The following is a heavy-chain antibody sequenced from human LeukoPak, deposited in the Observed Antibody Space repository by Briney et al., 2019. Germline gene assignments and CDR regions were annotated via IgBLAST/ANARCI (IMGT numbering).Heavy chain of an antibody. V-gene: IGHV3-21*01. CDR1: GFTFSSYS. CDR2: ISSSSSYI. J-gene: IGHJ6*03. CDR3: AREVVVPAAMTYYYYYYMDV. D-gene: IGHD2-2*01. Sequence: SGGSLRLSCAASGFTFSSYSMNWVRQAPGRGLEWVSSISSSSSYIYYADSVKGRFTISRDNAKNSLYLQMNSLRAEDTAAYYCAREVVVPAAMTYYYYYYMDVWGKGTTVTVSS.